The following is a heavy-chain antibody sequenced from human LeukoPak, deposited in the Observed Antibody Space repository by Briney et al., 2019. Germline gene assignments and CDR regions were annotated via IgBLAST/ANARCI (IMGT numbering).Heavy chain of an antibody. CDR2: INHSGST. D-gene: IGHD6-19*01. Sequence: SETLSLTCAVYGGSFSGYYWSWIRQPPGKGLEWIGEINHSGSTNYNPSLKSRVTISVDTSKSQFSLKLSSVTAADTAVYYCARDLGGSGWTFDSWGQGTLVTVSS. CDR1: GGSFSGYY. V-gene: IGHV4-34*01. J-gene: IGHJ4*02. CDR3: ARDLGGSGWTFDS.